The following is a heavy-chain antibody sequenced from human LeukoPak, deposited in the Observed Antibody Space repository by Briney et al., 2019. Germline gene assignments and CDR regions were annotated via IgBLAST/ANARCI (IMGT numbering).Heavy chain of an antibody. J-gene: IGHJ4*02. V-gene: IGHV3-23*01. CDR1: GFTFSSYA. CDR2: ISGSGGST. CDR3: AKATSPPYYDSSGYSDY. D-gene: IGHD3-22*01. Sequence: PGGSLRLSCAASGFTFSSYAMSWVRQAPGKGLEWVSAISGSGGSTYYADSVKGRFTISRDNSKNTLYLQMNSLRAEDTAVYYCAKATSPPYYDSSGYSDYWGQGTLVTVSS.